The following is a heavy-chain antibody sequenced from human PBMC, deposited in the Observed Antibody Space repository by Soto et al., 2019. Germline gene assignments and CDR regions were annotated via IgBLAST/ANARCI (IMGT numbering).Heavy chain of an antibody. Sequence: SETMSLTCNVSGGSISSSRSYWAWFRQPPGKELEWIANIFYAGNTYYSPSLKSRVTVSVDTSKNQFSLKLDSVTAADTAVYYCARQAAAPGIDLWFDPWGQGTLVTVSS. CDR3: ARQAAAPGIDLWFDP. J-gene: IGHJ5*02. D-gene: IGHD6-13*01. CDR2: IFYAGNT. CDR1: GGSISSSRSY. V-gene: IGHV4-39*01.